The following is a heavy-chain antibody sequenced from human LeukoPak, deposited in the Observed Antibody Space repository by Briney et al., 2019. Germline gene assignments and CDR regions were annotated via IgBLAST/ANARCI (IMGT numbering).Heavy chain of an antibody. CDR3: ARIPAYYYDSSGSDY. D-gene: IGHD3-22*01. J-gene: IGHJ4*02. CDR1: GFSLSTSGMC. Sequence: SGPALVKPTQTLTLTCTFSGFSLSTSGMCVSWIRQPPGKALEWLARIDWDDDKYYSTSLETRLTISKDTSKNQVVLTMTNMDPVDTATYYCARIPAYYYDSSGSDYWGQGTLVTVSS. V-gene: IGHV2-70*11. CDR2: IDWDDDK.